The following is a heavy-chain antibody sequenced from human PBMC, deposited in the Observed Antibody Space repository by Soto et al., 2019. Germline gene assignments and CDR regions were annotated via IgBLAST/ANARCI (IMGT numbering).Heavy chain of an antibody. CDR2: INERGSI. J-gene: IGHJ2*01. Sequence: QVQLQQWGAGPLRPLETLSLTCGVSGGSFSGYYWAWIRQSPGEGLEWIGEINERGSINYNPSLKSRVSISVDTSKNHYSLNLRSVTAADTAVYYCARESHDILTGPPWVWYFDLWGRGTLVTVSS. D-gene: IGHD3-9*01. CDR3: ARESHDILTGPPWVWYFDL. CDR1: GGSFSGYY. V-gene: IGHV4-34*01.